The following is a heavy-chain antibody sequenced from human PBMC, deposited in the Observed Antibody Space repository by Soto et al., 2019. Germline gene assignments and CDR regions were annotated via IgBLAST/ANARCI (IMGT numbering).Heavy chain of an antibody. V-gene: IGHV3-30*18. Sequence: QVQLVESGGGVVQPGRSLRLSCAASGFTFSSYGMHWVRQAPGKGLEWVAVISHDGSNKYYADSVKGRFTISRDNSKNTLYLQMNSLIAEDTAVYYCAKAKYSSSWYSYGMDVWGQGTTVTVSS. CDR3: AKAKYSSSWYSYGMDV. CDR1: GFTFSSYG. D-gene: IGHD6-13*01. CDR2: ISHDGSNK. J-gene: IGHJ6*02.